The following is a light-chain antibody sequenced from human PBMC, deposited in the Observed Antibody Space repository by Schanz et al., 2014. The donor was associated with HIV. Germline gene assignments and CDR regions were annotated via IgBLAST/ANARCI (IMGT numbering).Light chain of an antibody. Sequence: QLVLTQSPSASASLGASVKLTCTLSSGHSSYAIAWHQQQPEKGPRYLMKLNSDGSHSKGDGIPDRFSGSSSGAERYLTXXXXXSEDEADYYCQTWGTGTWVFGGGTKLTVL. CDR2: LNSDGSH. J-gene: IGLJ3*02. CDR1: SGHSSYA. CDR3: QTWGTGTWV. V-gene: IGLV4-69*01.